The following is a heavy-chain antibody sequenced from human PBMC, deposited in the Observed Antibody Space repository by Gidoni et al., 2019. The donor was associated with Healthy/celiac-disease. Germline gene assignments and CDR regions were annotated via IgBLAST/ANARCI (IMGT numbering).Heavy chain of an antibody. CDR1: GFTFSSYW. V-gene: IGHV3-7*01. CDR3: ARSLYCSSTSCYRLYYYYGMDV. J-gene: IGHJ6*02. D-gene: IGHD2-2*01. CDR2: IKQDGSEK. Sequence: EVQLVESGGGLVQPGGSLRLSCAASGFTFSSYWMSWVRQAPGKGLEWVANIKQDGSEKYYVDSVKGRCTISRDNAKNSLYLQMNSLRAEDTAVYYCARSLYCSSTSCYRLYYYYGMDVWGQGTTVTVSS.